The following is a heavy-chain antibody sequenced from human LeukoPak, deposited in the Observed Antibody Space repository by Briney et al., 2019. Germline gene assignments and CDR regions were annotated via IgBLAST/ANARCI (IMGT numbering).Heavy chain of an antibody. V-gene: IGHV1-18*01. CDR1: GYTFTSYG. J-gene: IGHJ3*02. D-gene: IGHD2-15*01. CDR3: ARAEGYCSGGSCYSGAAFDI. CDR2: ISAYNGNT. Sequence: GASVKVSCTASGYTFTSYGISWVRQAPGQGLEWMGWISAYNGNTNYAQRLQGRVTMTTDTSTSTAYMELRSLRSDDTAVYYCARAEGYCSGGSCYSGAAFDIWGQGTMVTVSS.